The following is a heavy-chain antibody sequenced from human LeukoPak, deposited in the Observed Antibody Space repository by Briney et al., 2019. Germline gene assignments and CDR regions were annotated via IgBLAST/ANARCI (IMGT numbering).Heavy chain of an antibody. CDR3: ARGTRLGVVDY. CDR2: IGTAGDT. J-gene: IGHJ4*02. CDR1: GFTFSSYD. D-gene: IGHD3-16*01. V-gene: IGHV3-13*01. Sequence: GGSLRLSCAASGFTFSSYDMHWARQATGKGLEWVSAIGTAGDTYYPGSVKGRFTISRENAKNSLCLQMNSLRAGDTAVYYCARGTRLGVVDYWGQGTLVTVS.